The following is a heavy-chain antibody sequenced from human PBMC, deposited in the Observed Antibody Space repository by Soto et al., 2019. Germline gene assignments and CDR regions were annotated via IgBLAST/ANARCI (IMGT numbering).Heavy chain of an antibody. CDR3: AKDDRLYDSSGTQGMDV. D-gene: IGHD3-22*01. V-gene: IGHV3-30*18. CDR1: GFTFTNYG. J-gene: IGHJ6*02. Sequence: VQLVESGGGVVQPGRSLSLSCSASGFTFTNYGMHWVRQAPGKGLEWVAVVSYNESNTYYADSVKGRFTISRENSKNTLYLQMNSLRAEDTAVYYCAKDDRLYDSSGTQGMDVRGQGTTVTDSS. CDR2: VSYNESNT.